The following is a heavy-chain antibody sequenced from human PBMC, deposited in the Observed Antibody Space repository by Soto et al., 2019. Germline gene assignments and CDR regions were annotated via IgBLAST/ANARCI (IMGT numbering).Heavy chain of an antibody. V-gene: IGHV4-4*02. J-gene: IGHJ4*02. Sequence: SETLSLTCDVSGDSTRSRYWWTWLRRPPGRGLEWIGEVNQSGTSNYNPSLKSRVTMSVDTPKNQFSLRLSSVTTADTAVHYCAGLRGYAGSPIDYWGQGTLVT. CDR2: VNQSGTS. D-gene: IGHD2-15*01. CDR1: GDSTRSRYW. CDR3: AGLRGYAGSPIDY.